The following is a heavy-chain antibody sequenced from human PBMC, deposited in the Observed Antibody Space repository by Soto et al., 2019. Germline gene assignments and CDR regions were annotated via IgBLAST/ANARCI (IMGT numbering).Heavy chain of an antibody. CDR2: ISYDGSNK. D-gene: IGHD6-13*01. Sequence: QVQLVESGGGVVQPGRSLRLSCAASGFTFSSYAMHWVRQAPGKGLEWVAVISYDGSNKYYADSVKGRFTISRDNSKNTLYLQMNSLRDEDTAVYYCARELVSSSWYSHFDYWGQGTLVTVSS. V-gene: IGHV3-30-3*01. J-gene: IGHJ4*02. CDR3: ARELVSSSWYSHFDY. CDR1: GFTFSSYA.